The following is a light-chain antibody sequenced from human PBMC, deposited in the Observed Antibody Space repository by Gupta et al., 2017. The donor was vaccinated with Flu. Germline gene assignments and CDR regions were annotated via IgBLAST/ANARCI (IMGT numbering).Light chain of an antibody. CDR1: QSVSSY. Sequence: TVFTHSPPTLSFSPGERATLSCRASQSVSSYLAWYKQKPGQPPRLLIYDASTRATGVPASFSGSGSGTDFTLTISSREPEDFAVYYCQQHNNWPPWTFGQGTKVEIK. CDR2: DAS. J-gene: IGKJ1*01. V-gene: IGKV3-11*01. CDR3: QQHNNWPPWT.